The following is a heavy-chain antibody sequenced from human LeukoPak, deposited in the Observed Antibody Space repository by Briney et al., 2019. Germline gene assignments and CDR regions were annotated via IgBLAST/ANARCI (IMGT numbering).Heavy chain of an antibody. CDR2: ISSSSSYI. CDR1: GFTVSSNY. Sequence: GGSLRLSCAASGFTVSSNYMSWVRQAPGKGLEWVSSISSSSSYIYYADSVKGRFTISRDNPKNTLYLQMNSLRAEDTAVYYCAKGPPFSSSWYFDYWAQGTLVTVSS. CDR3: AKGPPFSSSWYFDY. V-gene: IGHV3-21*04. D-gene: IGHD6-13*01. J-gene: IGHJ4*02.